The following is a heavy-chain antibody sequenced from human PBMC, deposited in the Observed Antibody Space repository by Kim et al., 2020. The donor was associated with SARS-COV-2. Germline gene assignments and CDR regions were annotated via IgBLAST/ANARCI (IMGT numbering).Heavy chain of an antibody. CDR1: GDSISNYY. CDR3: ARHKWFGELLTPFFDY. CDR2: LYYSGST. Sequence: SETLSLTCGVSGDSISNYYWSWIRQAPGKGLEWIGFLYYSGSTNYNPSLRSRVTISVDTSKNQFSLKLSSVTAADTAVYYCARHKWFGELLTPFFDYWGQGTLVTVSS. D-gene: IGHD3-10*01. V-gene: IGHV4-59*08. J-gene: IGHJ4*02.